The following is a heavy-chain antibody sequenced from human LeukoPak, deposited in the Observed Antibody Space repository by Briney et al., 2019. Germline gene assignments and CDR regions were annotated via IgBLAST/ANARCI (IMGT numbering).Heavy chain of an antibody. CDR3: ARTRYCSSTSCYYYFDY. Sequence: SETLSLTCAVYGGSFSGYYWSWIRQPPGKGLEWIGRIYTSGSTNYNPSPKSRVTMSVDTSKNQFSLKLSSVTAADTAVYYCARTRYCSSTSCYYYFDYWGQGTLVTVSS. J-gene: IGHJ4*02. D-gene: IGHD2-2*01. CDR2: IYTSGST. V-gene: IGHV4-59*10. CDR1: GGSFSGYY.